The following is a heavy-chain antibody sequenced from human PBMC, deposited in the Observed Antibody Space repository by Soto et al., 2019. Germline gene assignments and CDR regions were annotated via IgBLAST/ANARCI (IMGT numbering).Heavy chain of an antibody. J-gene: IGHJ1*01. Sequence: QITLKESGPTLVKPTQTLTLTCTFSGFSLSTSGVGVGWIRQPPGKALEWLAVIYWDDDERYSPSLKSSLTNTKDTSKNQVVLTMTNVDPVDTATYYCAHGVGSGNSAYFQHWGQGTLVTVSS. D-gene: IGHD3-3*01. V-gene: IGHV2-5*02. CDR1: GFSLSTSGVG. CDR3: AHGVGSGNSAYFQH. CDR2: IYWDDDE.